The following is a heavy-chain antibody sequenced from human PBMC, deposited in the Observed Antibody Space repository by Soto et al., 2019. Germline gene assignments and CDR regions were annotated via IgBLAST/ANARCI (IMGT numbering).Heavy chain of an antibody. V-gene: IGHV1-2*04. J-gene: IGHJ6*02. D-gene: IGHD2-8*01. Sequence: ASVKVSCKASGYSFTDYHIHWVRQAPGQGLEWLGRINPKSGGTSTAQKFQGWVTMTTDTSISTASTELTRLTSDDTAIYYCARGDSTDCSNGVCSFFYNHDMDVWGQGTTVTVSS. CDR1: GYSFTDYH. CDR3: ARGDSTDCSNGVCSFFYNHDMDV. CDR2: INPKSGGT.